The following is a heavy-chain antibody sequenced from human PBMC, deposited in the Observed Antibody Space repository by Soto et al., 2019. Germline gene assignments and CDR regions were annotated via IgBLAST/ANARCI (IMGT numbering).Heavy chain of an antibody. Sequence: QVHLVQSGAEVKKPGASVKVSCKVSGYTFTRYAIHWVRQAPGQRLKWMGWSNAGNGDTNYSQEFQVRVTITRDTSANTAYMELRSLRSEDTAVYFCARGRPYGMDVWGQGTTVTVSS. CDR2: SNAGNGDT. V-gene: IGHV1-3*02. J-gene: IGHJ6*02. CDR3: ARGRPYGMDV. CDR1: GYTFTRYA.